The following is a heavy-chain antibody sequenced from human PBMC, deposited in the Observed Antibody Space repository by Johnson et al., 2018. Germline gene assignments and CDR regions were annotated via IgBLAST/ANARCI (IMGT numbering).Heavy chain of an antibody. CDR1: GFTFSNAW. CDR2: IKSKTDGGTT. V-gene: IGHV3-15*01. Sequence: EVQLVESGGGLLKPGGSLRLSCAASGFTFSNAWMSWVRQAPGKGLEWVGRIKSKTDGGTTDYAAPVKGRFTISSDDSKNTLYLQMNSLKTEDTAVDYCTTYYDILTGYPRGAFDIWGQGTMVTVSS. D-gene: IGHD3-9*01. CDR3: TTYYDILTGYPRGAFDI. J-gene: IGHJ3*02.